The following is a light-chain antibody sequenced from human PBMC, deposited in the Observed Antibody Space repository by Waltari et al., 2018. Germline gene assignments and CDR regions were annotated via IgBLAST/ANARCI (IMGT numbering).Light chain of an antibody. CDR1: QSITKW. J-gene: IGKJ3*01. V-gene: IGKV1-12*01. CDR2: GAS. CDR3: QQANSFPIT. Sequence: DIQMTQSPSSVSASVGDKVTFTCRASQSITKWLAWYQQKPGRAPKLLISGASTLHSGVSPRFSGSGSGTEFTLTISDLQPEDVAIYYCQQANSFPITFGPGTRVDLK.